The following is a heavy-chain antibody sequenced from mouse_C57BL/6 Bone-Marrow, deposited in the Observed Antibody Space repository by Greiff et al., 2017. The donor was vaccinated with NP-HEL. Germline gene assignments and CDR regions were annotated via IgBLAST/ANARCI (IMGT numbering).Heavy chain of an antibody. V-gene: IGHV1-76*01. CDR2: IYPGSGNT. J-gene: IGHJ4*01. D-gene: IGHD2-14*01. CDR3: ARGWSVRRGGYYAMDY. CDR1: GYTFTDYY. Sequence: VQLQQSGAELVRPGASVKLSCKASGYTFTDYYINWVKQRPGQGLEWIARIYPGSGNTYYNEKFKGKATLTAEKSSSTAYMQLSSLTSEDSAVYFCARGWSVRRGGYYAMDYWGQGTSVTVSS.